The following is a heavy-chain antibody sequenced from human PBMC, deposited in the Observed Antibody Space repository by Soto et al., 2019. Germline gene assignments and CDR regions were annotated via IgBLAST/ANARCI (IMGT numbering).Heavy chain of an antibody. Sequence: GGSLRLSCAASGFTFSSYAMSWVRQAPGKGLEWVSAISGSGGSTYYADSVKGRFTISRDNSKNTLYLQMNSLRAEDTAVYYCAKDRIEVAKPAYGMDVWGQGTTVTVSS. CDR2: ISGSGGST. V-gene: IGHV3-23*01. CDR3: AKDRIEVAKPAYGMDV. J-gene: IGHJ6*02. D-gene: IGHD5-12*01. CDR1: GFTFSSYA.